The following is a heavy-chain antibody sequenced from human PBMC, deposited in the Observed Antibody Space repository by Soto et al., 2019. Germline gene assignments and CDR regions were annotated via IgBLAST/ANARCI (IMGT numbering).Heavy chain of an antibody. CDR3: ARDWVGDLAY. CDR2: NSGYTGDT. J-gene: IGHJ4*02. D-gene: IGHD4-17*01. V-gene: IGHV1-18*01. CDR1: GYTFTSYG. Sequence: QVQLVQSGGEVKQPGVSVKVSCKTSGYTFTSYGISWVRQAPGQGLEWMGWNSGYTGDTKYVQKFQGRVTLTTDTSTNTAYMEVRSLRSDGSAVYYCARDWVGDLAYWGQGTLVTVSS.